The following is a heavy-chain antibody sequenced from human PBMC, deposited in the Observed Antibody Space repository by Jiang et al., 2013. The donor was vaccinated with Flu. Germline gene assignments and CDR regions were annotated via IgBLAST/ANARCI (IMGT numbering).Heavy chain of an antibody. CDR1: GFTFSSYA. J-gene: IGHJ6*02. Sequence: RLSCAASGFTFSSYAMSWVRQAPGKGLEWVSAISGSGGSTYYADSVKGRFTISRDNSKNTLYLQMNSLRAEDTAVYYCAKVGGGDYGGNSYYYYGMDVWGQGTTVTVSS. CDR3: AKVGGGDYGGNSYYYYGMDV. CDR2: ISGSGGST. V-gene: IGHV3-23*01. D-gene: IGHD4-23*01.